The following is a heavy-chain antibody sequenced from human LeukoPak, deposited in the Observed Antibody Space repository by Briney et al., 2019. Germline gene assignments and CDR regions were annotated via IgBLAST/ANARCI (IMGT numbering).Heavy chain of an antibody. CDR2: ISSSSSYI. CDR1: GFTFSSYS. V-gene: IGHV3-21*01. J-gene: IGHJ3*02. CDR3: ARGGQPKDIVVVVAAINDAFDI. D-gene: IGHD2-15*01. Sequence: GGSLRLSCAASGFTFSSYSMSWVRQAPGKGLEWVSSISSSSSYIYYADSVKGRFTISRDSAKNSLYLQMNSLRAEDTAVYYCARGGQPKDIVVVVAAINDAFDIWGQGTMVTVSS.